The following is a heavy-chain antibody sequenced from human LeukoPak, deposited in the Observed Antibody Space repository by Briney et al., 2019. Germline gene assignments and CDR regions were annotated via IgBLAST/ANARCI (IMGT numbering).Heavy chain of an antibody. Sequence: GESLKISCNGSGYTFTSYWIAWVRQMPGKGLEWMGIIYPGDSDTRYSPSFQGQVTISADKSISTAYLQWSSLKASDTAMYYCARGPLTWPIAAAGTAPFDYWGQGTLVTVSS. D-gene: IGHD6-13*01. CDR1: GYTFTSYW. J-gene: IGHJ4*02. CDR2: IYPGDSDT. CDR3: ARGPLTWPIAAAGTAPFDY. V-gene: IGHV5-51*01.